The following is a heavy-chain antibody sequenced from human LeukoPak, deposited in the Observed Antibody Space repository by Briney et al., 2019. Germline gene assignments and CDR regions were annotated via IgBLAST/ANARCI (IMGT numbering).Heavy chain of an antibody. J-gene: IGHJ5*01. Sequence: GGSLRLSCAASGLTLRSEWMSWLRQTPEEGLEWVSYITNSGTTIYYANSVKGRFTVSRDNTKNSLYLQMNSLTAEDTAVYYCVVQAGLTYYDISFDSWGQGTLVTVSS. V-gene: IGHV3-11*01. D-gene: IGHD3-9*01. CDR2: ITNSGTTI. CDR3: VVQAGLTYYDISFDS. CDR1: GLTLRSEW.